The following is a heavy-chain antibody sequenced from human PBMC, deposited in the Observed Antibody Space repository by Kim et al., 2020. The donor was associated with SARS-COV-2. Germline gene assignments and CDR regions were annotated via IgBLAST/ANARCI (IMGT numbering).Heavy chain of an antibody. J-gene: IGHJ4*02. CDR1: GFTFDDYG. D-gene: IGHD3-16*01. CDR3: VRGYAGGPFDF. Sequence: GGSLRLSCAASGFTFDDYGMSWVRQVPGKGVEWVSGINRNCDDTGYGDSVKGRFSISRDNRKNSLYLQMNSLRAEDTALYHCVRGYAGGPFDFWGQGALVTVSS. V-gene: IGHV3-20*01. CDR2: INRNCDDT.